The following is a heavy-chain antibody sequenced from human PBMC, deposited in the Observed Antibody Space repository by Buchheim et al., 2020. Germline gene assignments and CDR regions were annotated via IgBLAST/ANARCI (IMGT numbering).Heavy chain of an antibody. CDR1: GGSFSGYY. CDR2: IYYSGST. CDR3: ARREIAAAGTGAFDI. D-gene: IGHD6-13*01. J-gene: IGHJ3*02. Sequence: QVQLQQWGAGLLKPSETLSLTCAVYGGSFSGYYWSWIRQPPGKGLEWIGSIYYSGSTYYNPSLKSRVTISVDTSKYQFSLKLSSVTAADTAVYYCARREIAAAGTGAFDIWGQGT. V-gene: IGHV4-34*01.